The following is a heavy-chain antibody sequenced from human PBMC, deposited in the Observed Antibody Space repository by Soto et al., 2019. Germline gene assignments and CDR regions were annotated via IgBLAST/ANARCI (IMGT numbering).Heavy chain of an antibody. CDR2: IYHSGNT. D-gene: IGHD2-2*01. CDR1: GDFISSGAW. V-gene: IGHV4-4*02. CDR3: ARDSRTGCSSTDCYMS. Sequence: QVQLQESGPGLVKASETLSLTCAVSGDFISSGAWWSWVRQSPGKGLQWIGEIYHSGNTRNNPSLKSRVTMSVDKSNNQFSLNLMSVTAADTATYYCARDSRTGCSSTDCYMSWGRGILVTVSS. J-gene: IGHJ5*02.